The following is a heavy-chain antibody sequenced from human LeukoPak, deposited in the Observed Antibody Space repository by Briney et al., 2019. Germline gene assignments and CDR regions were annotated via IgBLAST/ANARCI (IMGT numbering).Heavy chain of an antibody. Sequence: GGSLRLSCAASGFTFSSYEMNWVRQAPGKGLEWVSYISSSGSTIYHADSVKGRFTISRDNAKNSLYLQMNSLRAEDTAVYYCARVMEWLQIDYWGQGTLVTVSS. CDR1: GFTFSSYE. V-gene: IGHV3-48*03. D-gene: IGHD5-12*01. J-gene: IGHJ4*02. CDR3: ARVMEWLQIDY. CDR2: ISSSGSTI.